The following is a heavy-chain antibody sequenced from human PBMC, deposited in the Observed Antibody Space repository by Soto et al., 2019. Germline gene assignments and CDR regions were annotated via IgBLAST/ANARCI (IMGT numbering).Heavy chain of an antibody. CDR1: GYTFTSYG. V-gene: IGHV1-18*01. CDR2: ISAYNGNT. D-gene: IGHD2-2*01. J-gene: IGHJ1*01. CDR3: ASVVPAAKGRFQY. Sequence: ASVKVSCKTSGYTFTSYGISWVRQAPGQGLEWMGWISAYNGNTDYAQKFQGRVTMTTDISTSTAYMELRSLRSDDTAVYYCASVVPAAKGRFQYWGQGTLVTVSS.